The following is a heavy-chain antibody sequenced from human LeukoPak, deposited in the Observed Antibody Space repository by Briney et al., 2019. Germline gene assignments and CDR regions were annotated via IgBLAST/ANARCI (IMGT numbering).Heavy chain of an antibody. J-gene: IGHJ4*02. V-gene: IGHV4-59*12. CDR1: GGSISSYY. CDR3: ARARKLHYYGSGSYYNTAAYYFDY. CDR2: IYYSGST. Sequence: PSETLSLTCTVSGGSISSYYWSWIRQPPGKGLEWIGYIYYSGSTNYNPSLKSRVTISVDTSKNQFSLKLSSVTAADTAVYYCARARKLHYYGSGSYYNTAAYYFDYWGQGTLVTVSS. D-gene: IGHD3-10*01.